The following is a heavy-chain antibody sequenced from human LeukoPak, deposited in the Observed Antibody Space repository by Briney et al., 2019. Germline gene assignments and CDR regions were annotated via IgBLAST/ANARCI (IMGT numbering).Heavy chain of an antibody. J-gene: IGHJ4*02. CDR3: ARSPRGGTKTYFDY. D-gene: IGHD1-14*01. V-gene: IGHV4-59*01. Sequence: PSETLSLTCTVSGGPISNYYWSWTRQPPGKGLEWIGYIYYSGSTNYNPSLKSRVTISVDTSKNQFSLRLSSVTAADTAVYYCARSPRGGTKTYFDYWGQGTLVTVSP. CDR1: GGPISNYY. CDR2: IYYSGST.